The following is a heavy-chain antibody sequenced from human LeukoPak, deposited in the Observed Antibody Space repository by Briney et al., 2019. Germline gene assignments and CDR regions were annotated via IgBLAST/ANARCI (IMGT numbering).Heavy chain of an antibody. CDR3: AADSVRGVIITGYYMDV. J-gene: IGHJ6*03. CDR1: GFTFTSSA. Sequence: SVKVSCKASGFTFTSSAMQWVRQARGQRLEWIGWIVVGSGNTNYAQKFQERVTITRDVSTSTAYMELSSLRSEDTAVYYCAADSVRGVIITGYYMDVWGKGTTVTVSS. D-gene: IGHD3-10*01. V-gene: IGHV1-58*02. CDR2: IVVGSGNT.